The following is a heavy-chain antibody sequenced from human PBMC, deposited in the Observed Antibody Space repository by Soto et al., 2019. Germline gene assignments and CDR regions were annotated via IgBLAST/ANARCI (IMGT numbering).Heavy chain of an antibody. J-gene: IGHJ4*02. D-gene: IGHD3-16*01. CDR3: AGGEETYLHFDY. CDR1: GGTFSSYA. CDR2: IIPIFGTA. V-gene: IGHV1-69*01. Sequence: QVQLVQSGAEVKKPGSSVKVSCKASGGTFSSYAISWVRQAPGQGLEWMGGIIPIFGTANYAQKFQGRVTITADEATSTAYMGLSSLRSESPAVYYCAGGEETYLHFDYCGQGTLVTFSA.